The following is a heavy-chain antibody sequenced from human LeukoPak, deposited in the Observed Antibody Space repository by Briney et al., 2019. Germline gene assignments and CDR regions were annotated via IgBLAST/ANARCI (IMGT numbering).Heavy chain of an antibody. CDR2: MSYDGSNK. V-gene: IGHV3-30*18. J-gene: IGHJ4*02. D-gene: IGHD3-22*01. CDR3: VKPTSMIVVVIPFDY. Sequence: TGGSLRLSCEASGFTINNYYMHWVRQAPGKGLQWVAAMSYDGSNKFYAESVRGRFTISRDNSKNTLYLKMNSLRAEDTAVYYCVKPTSMIVVVIPFDYWGQGTLVTVSS. CDR1: GFTINNYY.